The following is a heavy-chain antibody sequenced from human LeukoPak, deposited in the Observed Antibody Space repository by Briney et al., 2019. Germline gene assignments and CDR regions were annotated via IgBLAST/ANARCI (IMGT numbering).Heavy chain of an antibody. CDR1: GGSISNNKYY. J-gene: IGHJ6*02. D-gene: IGHD3-16*01. V-gene: IGHV4-39*01. Sequence: PSETLSLTCTVSGGSISNNKYYWGWIRQPPGKRLEWIGSIYYSGSTYLNPSLKSRVTISVDTSRNQFSLRLTPVTGADTAVYYCARHPNYDSVWGTSSGVDVWGRGTTVIISS. CDR3: ARHPNYDSVWGTSSGVDV. CDR2: IYYSGST.